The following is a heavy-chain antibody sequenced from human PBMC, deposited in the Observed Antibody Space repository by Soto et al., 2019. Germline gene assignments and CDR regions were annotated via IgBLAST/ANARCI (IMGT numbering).Heavy chain of an antibody. D-gene: IGHD6-19*01. Sequence: EVQLLESGGGLVQPGGSLRLSCAASGFTFSSYAMSWVRQAPGKGLEWVSAISGSGVSTYYADSVKGRFTISRDNSKNALYLQLNSLRAEDTAVYYCAKELQYGSGWSLVDYWGQGTLVTVSS. CDR1: GFTFSSYA. J-gene: IGHJ4*02. V-gene: IGHV3-23*01. CDR2: ISGSGVST. CDR3: AKELQYGSGWSLVDY.